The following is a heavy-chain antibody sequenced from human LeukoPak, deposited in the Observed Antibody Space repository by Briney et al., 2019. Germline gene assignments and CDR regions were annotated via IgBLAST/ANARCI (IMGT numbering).Heavy chain of an antibody. CDR3: AKGQKGGLWRRWFGEPSDAFDI. CDR1: GFTFSSYA. V-gene: IGHV3-23*01. CDR2: ISGSGGST. D-gene: IGHD3-10*01. Sequence: GGSLRLSCAASGFTFSSYAMSWVRQAPGKGLEWVSAISGSGGSTYYADSVKGRFTISRDNSKNTLYLQMNSLRAEDTAVYYCAKGQKGGLWRRWFGEPSDAFDIWGQGTMVTVSS. J-gene: IGHJ3*02.